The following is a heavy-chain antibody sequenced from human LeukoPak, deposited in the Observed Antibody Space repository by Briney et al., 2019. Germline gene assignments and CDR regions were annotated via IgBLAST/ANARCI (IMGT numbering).Heavy chain of an antibody. CDR3: VRDCSGGSCYYN. J-gene: IGHJ4*02. CDR2: IYYSGST. V-gene: IGHV4-59*01. D-gene: IGHD2-15*01. CDR1: GGSFSGYY. Sequence: SETLSLTCAVYGGSFSGYYWSWIRQPPGKGLEWIGNIYYSGSTKYNPSLKSRVTISVDTSKNQFSLKLSSVTAADTAVYYCVRDCSGGSCYYNWGQGTLVTVSS.